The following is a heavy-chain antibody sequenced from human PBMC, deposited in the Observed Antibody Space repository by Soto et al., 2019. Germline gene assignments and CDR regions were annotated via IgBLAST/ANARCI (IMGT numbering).Heavy chain of an antibody. D-gene: IGHD6-19*01. CDR1: GFTFSSYG. CDR2: ISYDGSNK. J-gene: IGHJ4*01. CDR3: AKDEGEVAVAR. Sequence: QVQLVESGGGVVQPGRSLRLSCAASGFTFSSYGMHWVRQAPGKGLEWVAVISYDGSNKYYADSVKGRFTISRDNSKNTLYLQMNSLRAEDTAVYYCAKDEGEVAVARWGHGTLVTVSS. V-gene: IGHV3-30*18.